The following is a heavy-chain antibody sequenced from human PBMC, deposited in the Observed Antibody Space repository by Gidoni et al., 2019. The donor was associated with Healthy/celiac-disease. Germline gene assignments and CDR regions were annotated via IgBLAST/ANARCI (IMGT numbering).Heavy chain of an antibody. V-gene: IGHV3-64D*06. J-gene: IGHJ4*02. Sequence: EVQLVESGGGLVQPGGSVGLSCSPSALPFSSYAMHWVRQAPGKGLEYVSAISSNGGSTYYADSVKGRFTISRDNSKNTLYLQMSSLRAEDTAVYYCVKLGVCCNQFDYWGQGTLVTVSS. CDR3: VKLGVCCNQFDY. CDR1: ALPFSSYA. D-gene: IGHD3-10*01. CDR2: ISSNGGST.